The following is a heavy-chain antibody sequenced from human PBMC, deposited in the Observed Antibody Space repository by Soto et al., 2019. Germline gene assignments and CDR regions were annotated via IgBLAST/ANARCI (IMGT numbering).Heavy chain of an antibody. D-gene: IGHD3-3*01. J-gene: IGHJ6*02. CDR1: GYSLTELS. CDR2: FDPEDGET. V-gene: IGHV1-24*01. CDR3: ATGLTISDDLDV. Sequence: ASVKVSCKVSGYSLTELSMHWVRQAPGKGLEWMGRFDPEDGETIFAQKFQGRVTMTEDASTDTAYMELSSLRSEDTAVYYCATGLTISDDLDVWGLGTTVTVS.